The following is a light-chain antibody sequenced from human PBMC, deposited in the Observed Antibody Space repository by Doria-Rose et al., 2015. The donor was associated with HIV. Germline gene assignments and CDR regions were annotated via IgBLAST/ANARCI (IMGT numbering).Light chain of an antibody. V-gene: IGLV2-8*01. CDR1: SSDVGDYKY. Sequence: SASGSPGQSVTMSCTGTSSDVGDYKYVSWYQQHPGKAPKLIIYDVNKRPSGVPDRFSGSKSGNTASLTVSGLQAEDEADYYCTSYAGSDWVFGGGTKLTVL. J-gene: IGLJ3*02. CDR2: DVN. CDR3: TSYAGSDWV.